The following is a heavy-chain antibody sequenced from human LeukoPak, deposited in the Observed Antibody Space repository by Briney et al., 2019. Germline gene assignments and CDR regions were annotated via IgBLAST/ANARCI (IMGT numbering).Heavy chain of an antibody. CDR1: GYSISSGYH. Sequence: SETLSLTCTVSGYSISSGYHWGWIRQPPGKGLEWIGSVYHSGSTYYNPSLKSRVAISIDTSKNQISLRLSSVTAADTAVYYCVKEGEGSISHWGQGTLVTVSS. J-gene: IGHJ4*02. V-gene: IGHV4-38-2*02. CDR2: VYHSGST. CDR3: VKEGEGSISH. D-gene: IGHD3-16*01.